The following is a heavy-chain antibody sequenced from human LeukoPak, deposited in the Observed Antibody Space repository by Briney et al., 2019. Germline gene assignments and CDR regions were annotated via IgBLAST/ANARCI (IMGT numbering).Heavy chain of an antibody. CDR1: GDSVASGGYY. J-gene: IGHJ3*02. V-gene: IGHV4-61*08. CDR2: IYYSVST. Sequence: SETLSLTCTVSGDSVASGGYYWNWIRQPPGKGLEWIGYIYYSVSTNYNLSLKSRVTISIDTSKNQFSLKLTSVTAADTAVYYCATPNDAFNIWGQGTMVTVSS. CDR3: ATPNDAFNI.